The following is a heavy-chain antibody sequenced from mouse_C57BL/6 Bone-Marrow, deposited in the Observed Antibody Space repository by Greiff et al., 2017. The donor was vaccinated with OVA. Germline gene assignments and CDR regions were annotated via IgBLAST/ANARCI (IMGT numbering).Heavy chain of an antibody. D-gene: IGHD4-1*01. Sequence: EVKLQESGPGLVKPSQSLSLTCSVTGYSITSGYYWNWIRQFPGNKLEWMGYISYDGSNNYNPSLKNRLSITRDTSKNQFFLKLNSVTTEDTATYYCARLGHYWGQGTTLTVSS. CDR1: GYSITSGYY. V-gene: IGHV3-6*01. CDR3: ARLGHY. J-gene: IGHJ2*01. CDR2: ISYDGSN.